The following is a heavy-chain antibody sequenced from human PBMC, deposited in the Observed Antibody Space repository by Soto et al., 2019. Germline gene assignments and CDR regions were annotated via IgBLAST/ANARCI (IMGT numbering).Heavy chain of an antibody. Sequence: GASVKVSCKASGGTFSSYTIIWVRQAPGQGLEWMGRIIPILGIANYAQKFQGRVTITADKSTSTAYMELSSLRSEDTAVYYCARAQGGSGYDSNSDYWGQGTLVTVSS. CDR1: GGTFSSYT. V-gene: IGHV1-69*02. CDR3: ARAQGGSGYDSNSDY. D-gene: IGHD5-12*01. CDR2: IIPILGIA. J-gene: IGHJ4*02.